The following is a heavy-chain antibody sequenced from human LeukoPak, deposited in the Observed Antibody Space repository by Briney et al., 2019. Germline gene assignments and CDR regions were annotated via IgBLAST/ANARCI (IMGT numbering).Heavy chain of an antibody. CDR1: GGSFSGYW. D-gene: IGHD4-11*01. V-gene: IGHV4-34*01. CDR3: ARSDYSIP. J-gene: IGHJ5*02. Sequence: KTSETLSLTCAVSGGSFSGYWLCWIRLSRGTGLEWIGEISQSGKTNYNPSFESRVTISLDTSKNQFSLHLSSVTAADTAVYYCARSDYSIPWGQGTPVTVSS. CDR2: ISQSGKT.